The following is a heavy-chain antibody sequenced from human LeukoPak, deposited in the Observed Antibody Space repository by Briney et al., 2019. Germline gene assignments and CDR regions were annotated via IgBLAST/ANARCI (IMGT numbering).Heavy chain of an antibody. CDR1: GFIFSDYY. CDR2: ISSIGNTM. D-gene: IGHD6-13*01. J-gene: IGHJ6*03. CDR3: ARVSSGAIAAAGTRNYYYYMDV. Sequence: GGSLRLSCAASGFIFSDYYIAWLRQAPGKGMEWLSYISSIGNTMYYADSVMGRFTISRDNSKSTLYLQMNSLRAEDTAVYYCARVSSGAIAAAGTRNYYYYMDVWGKGTTVTVSS. V-gene: IGHV3-11*04.